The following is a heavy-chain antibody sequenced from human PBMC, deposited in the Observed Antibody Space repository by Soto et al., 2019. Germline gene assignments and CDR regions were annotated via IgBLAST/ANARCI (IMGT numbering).Heavy chain of an antibody. J-gene: IGHJ4*02. CDR1: GFTFSDYY. V-gene: IGHV3-11*01. CDR3: ARDRTLWDYGDPAFDY. D-gene: IGHD4-17*01. CDR2: ISSSGSTI. Sequence: GGSLRLSCAASGFTFSDYYMSWIRQAPGKGLEWVSYISSSGSTIYYADSVKGRFTISRDNAKNSLYLQMNSLRAEDTAVYYCARDRTLWDYGDPAFDYWGQGTLVTVSS.